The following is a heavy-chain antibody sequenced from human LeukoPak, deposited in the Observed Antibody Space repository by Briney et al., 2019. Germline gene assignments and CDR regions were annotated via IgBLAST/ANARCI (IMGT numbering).Heavy chain of an antibody. CDR3: ARKPTGFDY. V-gene: IGHV4-38-2*02. Sequence: SETLSLTCTVSGYPISSGYYWGWIRQPPGKGLEWIGSIYHSGSTSYNPSLKSRVIISVDTSKNQFSLKLRSVTAADTAIYYCARKPTGFDYWGQGTLVTVSS. CDR2: IYHSGST. D-gene: IGHD4-17*01. CDR1: GYPISSGYY. J-gene: IGHJ4*02.